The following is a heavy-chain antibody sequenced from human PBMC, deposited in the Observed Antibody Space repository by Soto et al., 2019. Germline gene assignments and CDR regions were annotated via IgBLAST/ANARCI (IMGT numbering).Heavy chain of an antibody. CDR3: AKDGEDEYSSSSWSDQFDD. Sequence: EGSLRLTCAASGFTFSSYSMSWVRQAPGKGLEWVSAISGSGGSTYYADSVKGRFTISRDNSKNTLYLQMNCLRAEDTAVYYCAKDGEDEYSSSSWSDQFDDWGQGTLVTVSS. CDR1: GFTFSSYS. D-gene: IGHD6-6*01. J-gene: IGHJ4*02. CDR2: ISGSGGST. V-gene: IGHV3-23*01.